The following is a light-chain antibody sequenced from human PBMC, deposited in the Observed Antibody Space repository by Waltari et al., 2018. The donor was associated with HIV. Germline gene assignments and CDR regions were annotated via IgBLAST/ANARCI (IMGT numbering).Light chain of an antibody. Sequence: EIVMTQSPLSLRVTHGEPASFTCRSSQSLLQSNGYKYLDWYLRKPGQSPQLLIYLGSNRAPGVSDRFSGSGSGTDFTLKISRVEAEDVGVYYCMQGLQTPYSFGQGTKLEIK. CDR1: QSLLQSNGYKY. CDR2: LGS. CDR3: MQGLQTPYS. J-gene: IGKJ2*03. V-gene: IGKV2-28*01.